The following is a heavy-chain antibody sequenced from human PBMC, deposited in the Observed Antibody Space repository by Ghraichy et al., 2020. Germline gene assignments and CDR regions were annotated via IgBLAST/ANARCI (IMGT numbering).Heavy chain of an antibody. D-gene: IGHD2-2*01. J-gene: IGHJ6*03. CDR3: AKDVVVVPAALPYYYYYMDV. Sequence: ETLSLTCSVSFCSLLPSSFLFLLHTSLFFFSFVCLMFICGSTTYNASLKSRVTMSVDTSQNLLSLKLISVTAADTALYYCAKDVVVVPAALPYYYYYMDVWGKGTTVTVSS. V-gene: IGHV4-4*07. CDR2: MFICGST. CDR1: FCSLLPSS.